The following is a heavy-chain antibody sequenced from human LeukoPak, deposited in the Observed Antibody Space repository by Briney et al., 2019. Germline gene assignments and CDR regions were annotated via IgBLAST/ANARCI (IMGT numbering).Heavy chain of an antibody. CDR3: ARQEXGPYHYMDV. CDR1: GASISSYY. Sequence: PSETLSLTCTVSGASISSYYWTWIRQAPGKGLEWIGYVYYSVSTNYNPSLKSRVSISQDTSKNQVSLTLNSGTAADTAVYYCARQEXGPYHYMDVWGRGTAVTVSS. V-gene: IGHV4-59*08. CDR2: VYYSVST. J-gene: IGHJ6*03. D-gene: IGHD3-16*01.